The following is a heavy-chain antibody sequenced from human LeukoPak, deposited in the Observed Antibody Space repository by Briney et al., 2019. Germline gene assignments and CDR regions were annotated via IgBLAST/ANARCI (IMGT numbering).Heavy chain of an antibody. CDR3: ARLAPSLRGPTFDY. CDR2: INPNGGGT. CDR1: GYTFTNYC. D-gene: IGHD5/OR15-5a*01. Sequence: ASVKVSCKASGYTFTNYCMHWVRQAPGQGLEWMGIINPNGGGTSYAQKFQGRVTMTRDMSTSTVYMELSSLRYEDTAVYYCARLAPSLRGPTFDYWGQGTPVTVSS. J-gene: IGHJ4*02. V-gene: IGHV1-46*01.